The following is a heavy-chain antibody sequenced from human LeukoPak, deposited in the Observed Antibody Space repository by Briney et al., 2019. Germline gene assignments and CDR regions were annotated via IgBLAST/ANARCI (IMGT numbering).Heavy chain of an antibody. CDR1: GGSISSYY. V-gene: IGHV4-59*01. CDR2: IYYSGST. J-gene: IGHJ4*02. CDR3: ARDSQLFRY. Sequence: PSETLSLTCTVSGGSISSYYWSWIRQPPGKGLEWIGYIYYSGSTNYNPSLKSRVTISVDTSKNQFSLKLSSVTAADTAVYYCARDSQLFRYWGQGTLVTVSS. D-gene: IGHD5-18*01.